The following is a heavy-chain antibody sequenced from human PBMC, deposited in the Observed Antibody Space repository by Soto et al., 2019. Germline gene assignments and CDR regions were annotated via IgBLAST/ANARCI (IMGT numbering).Heavy chain of an antibody. V-gene: IGHV4-59*08. CDR3: ATGGRGYCSGGSCPDI. CDR2: IYYSGST. J-gene: IGHJ3*02. D-gene: IGHD2-15*01. CDR1: GGSISRYY. Sequence: SETLSLTCTVSGGSISRYYWSWIRKPPGKGLEWIGYIYYSGSTNYNPSLKSRVTISVDTSKNQFSLKLSSVTAADTAVYYCATGGRGYCSGGSCPDIWGQGTMVTVSS.